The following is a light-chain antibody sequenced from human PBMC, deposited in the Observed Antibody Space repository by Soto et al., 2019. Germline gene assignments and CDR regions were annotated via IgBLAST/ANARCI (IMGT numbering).Light chain of an antibody. J-gene: IGKJ2*01. CDR2: KAS. Sequence: DVEMTQSPSTLPTSIGDRVTINCRASQTVSNWLAWYQQKPGKAPKLLIYKASRLESGVPSRFSAGASGTDFTLTIHSLQSDDFATYFCQHYSKESTFGQGTKLEIK. CDR1: QTVSNW. CDR3: QHYSKEST. V-gene: IGKV1-5*03.